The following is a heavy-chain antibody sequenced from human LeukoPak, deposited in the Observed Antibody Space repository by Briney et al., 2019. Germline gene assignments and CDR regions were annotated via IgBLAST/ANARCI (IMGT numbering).Heavy chain of an antibody. V-gene: IGHV3-33*01. CDR2: IWYDGSNK. CDR3: ARDGDTAMVKMGYFDY. CDR1: GFTFSSYG. D-gene: IGHD5-18*01. J-gene: IGHJ4*02. Sequence: GGSLRLSCAASGFTFSSYGMHWVRQAPGKGLEWVAVIWYDGSNKYCADSVKGRFTISRDNSKNTLYLQMNSLRAEDTAVYYCARDGDTAMVKMGYFDYWGQGTLVTVSS.